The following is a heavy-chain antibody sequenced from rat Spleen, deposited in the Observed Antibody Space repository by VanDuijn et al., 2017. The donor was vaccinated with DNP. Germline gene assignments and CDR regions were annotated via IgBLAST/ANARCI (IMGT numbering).Heavy chain of an antibody. V-gene: IGHV5-22*01. Sequence: EVQLVESGGDLVQPGRSLKLSCAVSGFTFSDYYMAWVRQAPTKGLEWVASISHVGNSIYYGDSVKGRFTISRDNAQSTVYLQMNSLRSEDTATYYCARQELRRTYWFAYWGQGTLVTVSS. CDR2: ISHVGNSI. CDR1: GFTFSDYY. D-gene: IGHD1-11*01. J-gene: IGHJ3*01. CDR3: ARQELRRTYWFAY.